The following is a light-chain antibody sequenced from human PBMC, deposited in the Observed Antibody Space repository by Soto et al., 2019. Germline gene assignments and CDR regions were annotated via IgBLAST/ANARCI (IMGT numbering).Light chain of an antibody. CDR3: SSSTSSNTFV. CDR1: NSDVNY. J-gene: IGLJ1*01. V-gene: IGLV2-14*01. CDR2: GVI. Sequence: QSVLTQPASVSGAPGQLITISCTATNSDVNYVSWHQQHPGKAPKLMIYGVINRSSGVSTRFSGSKSGNTASLTISGLQAEDEADYYCSSSTSSNTFVFGTGNKLTVL.